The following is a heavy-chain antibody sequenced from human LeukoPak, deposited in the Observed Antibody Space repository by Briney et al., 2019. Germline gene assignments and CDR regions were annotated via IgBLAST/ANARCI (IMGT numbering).Heavy chain of an antibody. CDR1: GFTVSSNY. J-gene: IGHJ3*02. D-gene: IGHD2-21*02. V-gene: IGHV3-21*01. CDR3: ASARLDAFDI. CDR2: ISSSSSYI. Sequence: GGSLRLSCAASGFTVSSNYMSWVRQAPGKGLEWVSSISSSSSYIYYADSVKGRFTISRDNAKNSLYLQMNSLRAEDTAVYYCASARLDAFDIWGQGTMVTVSS.